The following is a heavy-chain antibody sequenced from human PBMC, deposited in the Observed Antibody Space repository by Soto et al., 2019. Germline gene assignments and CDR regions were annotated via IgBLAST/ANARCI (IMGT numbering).Heavy chain of an antibody. J-gene: IGHJ4*02. V-gene: IGHV3-23*01. D-gene: IGHD6-13*01. Sequence: GGSLRLSCAASGFTFSSYAMSWVRQAPGKGLEWVSAISGSGGSTYYADSVKGRFTISRDNSKNTLYLQMNSLRAEDTAVYYCATSPYSSSWYGPGYWGQGTLVTVSS. CDR3: ATSPYSSSWYGPGY. CDR2: ISGSGGST. CDR1: GFTFSSYA.